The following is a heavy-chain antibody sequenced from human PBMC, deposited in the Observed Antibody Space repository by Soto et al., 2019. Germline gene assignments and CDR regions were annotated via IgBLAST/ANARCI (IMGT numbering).Heavy chain of an antibody. D-gene: IGHD3-16*01. J-gene: IGHJ6*02. CDR1: GGSISSGDYY. CDR3: ARVLGGFYYYGMVV. V-gene: IGHV4-30-4*01. Sequence: PSETLSLTCTVSGGSISSGDYYWSWIRQPPGKGLEWIGYIYYSGSTYYNPSLKSRVTISVDTSKNQFSLKLSSVTAADTAVYYCARVLGGFYYYGMVVWGQGTTVTVSS. CDR2: IYYSGST.